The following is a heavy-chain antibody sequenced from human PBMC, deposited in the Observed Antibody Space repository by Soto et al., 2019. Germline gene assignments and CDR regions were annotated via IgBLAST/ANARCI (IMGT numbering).Heavy chain of an antibody. Sequence: GASVKVSCKASGYTFTSYYMHWVRQAPGQGLEWMGIINPSGGSTSYAQKFQGRVTMTRDTSTSTVYMELSSLGSEDTAVYYCARGCRVVGPRATVTTDVHFDYWGQGTLVTVSS. V-gene: IGHV1-46*03. CDR2: INPSGGST. D-gene: IGHD4-17*01. CDR1: GYTFTSYY. J-gene: IGHJ4*02. CDR3: ARGCRVVGPRATVTTDVHFDY.